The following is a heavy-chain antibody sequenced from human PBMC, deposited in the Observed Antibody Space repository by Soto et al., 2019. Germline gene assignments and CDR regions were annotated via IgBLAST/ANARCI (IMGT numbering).Heavy chain of an antibody. J-gene: IGHJ6*03. Sequence: SETLSLTWTVSGSSTSSYYWSGFRQPPGKGLEWIGYIYYSGSTNYNPSLKSRVTISVDTSKNKFSLKLSSVTAADTAVYYCARLGGYYYYYMDVWGKGTTVTVS. D-gene: IGHD3-16*01. V-gene: IGHV4-59*01. CDR3: ARLGGYYYYYMDV. CDR1: GSSTSSYY. CDR2: IYYSGST.